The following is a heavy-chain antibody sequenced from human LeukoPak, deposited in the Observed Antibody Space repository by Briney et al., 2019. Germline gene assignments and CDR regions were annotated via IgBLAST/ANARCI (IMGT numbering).Heavy chain of an antibody. Sequence: GGSLRLSCAASGFTFSSYSMNWVRQAPGKGLEWVSSISSSSSYIYYADSVKGRFTISSDNSKNTVNLQMNSLRAEDTAVYYCALHDYGGKNSFDYWGQGTLVTVSS. V-gene: IGHV3-21*04. CDR3: ALHDYGGKNSFDY. J-gene: IGHJ4*02. CDR2: ISSSSSYI. CDR1: GFTFSSYS. D-gene: IGHD4-23*01.